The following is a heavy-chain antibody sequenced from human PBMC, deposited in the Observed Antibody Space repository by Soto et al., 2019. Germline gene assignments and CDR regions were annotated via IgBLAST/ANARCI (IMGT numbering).Heavy chain of an antibody. V-gene: IGHV1-46*01. D-gene: IGHD3-22*01. CDR2: INPSGGST. CDR1: GYTFTSYY. Sequence: VKVSCKASGYTFTSYYMHWVRQAPGQGLEWMGIINPSGGSTSYAQKFQGRVTMTRDTSTSTVYMELSSLRSEDAAVYYCARALSHRNYYDSSGYYFPFDYWGQGTLVTSPQ. J-gene: IGHJ4*02. CDR3: ARALSHRNYYDSSGYYFPFDY.